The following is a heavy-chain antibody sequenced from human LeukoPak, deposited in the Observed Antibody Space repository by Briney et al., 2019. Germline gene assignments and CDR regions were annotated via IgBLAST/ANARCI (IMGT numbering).Heavy chain of an antibody. Sequence: PGGSLRLSCAASGFTFSSYAMSWVRQAPGKGLEWVSAISGSGGSTYYADSVKGRFTISRDNSKNTLYLQMNSLRAEDTAVYYCAKDTYSGTSPYGMDVWGQGTTVTVSS. CDR2: ISGSGGST. J-gene: IGHJ6*02. CDR3: AKDTYSGTSPYGMDV. CDR1: GFTFSSYA. D-gene: IGHD1-26*01. V-gene: IGHV3-23*01.